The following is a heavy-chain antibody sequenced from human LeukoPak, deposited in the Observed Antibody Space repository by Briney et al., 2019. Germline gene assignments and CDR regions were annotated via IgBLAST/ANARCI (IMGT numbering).Heavy chain of an antibody. CDR3: ARDIDRYYGSDN. D-gene: IGHD3-10*01. V-gene: IGHV4-38-2*02. CDR1: GYSVSSGYY. J-gene: IGHJ4*02. CDR2: IYHSGST. Sequence: SETLSLTCTVSGYSVSSGYYWGWIRQPPGKGLEWIGNIYHSGSTYYNPSLKSRVTISVDTSKNQFSLKLSSLTAADTAVYYCARDIDRYYGSDNWGQGTLVTVSS.